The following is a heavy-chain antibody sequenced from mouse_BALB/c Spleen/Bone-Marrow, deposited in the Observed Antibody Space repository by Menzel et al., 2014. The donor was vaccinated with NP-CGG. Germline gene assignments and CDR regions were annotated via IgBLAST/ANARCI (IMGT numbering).Heavy chain of an antibody. D-gene: IGHD3-2*02. Sequence: VQRVESGPGLVAPSQSLSITCTVSGFSLSRYSVHWVRQPPGKGLEWLGMIWSGGSTDYNSALKSRLSISKDNSKSQVFLKMNSLQTDDTAMYYCARNSGTWGFDYWGQGTTLTVSS. J-gene: IGHJ2*01. V-gene: IGHV2-6-4*01. CDR3: ARNSGTWGFDY. CDR2: IWSGGST. CDR1: GFSLSRYS.